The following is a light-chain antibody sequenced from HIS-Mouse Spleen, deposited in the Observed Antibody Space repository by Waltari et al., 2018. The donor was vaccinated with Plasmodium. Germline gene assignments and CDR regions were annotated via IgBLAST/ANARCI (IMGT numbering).Light chain of an antibody. V-gene: IGLV3-21*03. CDR2: DDS. Sequence: SYVLTQPPSVSVAPGKTARITCGGHNIGSKSVHWYQKKPGQGPVLVVYDDSDRPSGITERFSGANSGNTATLTISRVEAGDEADYSCQVWDSSSDHRVFGGGTKLTVL. CDR1: NIGSKS. J-gene: IGLJ3*02. CDR3: QVWDSSSDHRV.